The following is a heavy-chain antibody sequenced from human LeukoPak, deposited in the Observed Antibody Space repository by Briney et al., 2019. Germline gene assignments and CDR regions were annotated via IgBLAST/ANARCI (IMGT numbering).Heavy chain of an antibody. CDR3: ARDLAVVPAAMHY. V-gene: IGHV3-13*01. Sequence: GGSLRLSCAASGFTFSSYDIHWVRQPTGKGLEWVSAIGTAGDTYYIGSVKGRFTISRENAKNSLYLQMNSLRAGDTAVYYCARDLAVVPAAMHYWGQGTLVTVSS. CDR2: IGTAGDT. J-gene: IGHJ4*02. D-gene: IGHD2-2*01. CDR1: GFTFSSYD.